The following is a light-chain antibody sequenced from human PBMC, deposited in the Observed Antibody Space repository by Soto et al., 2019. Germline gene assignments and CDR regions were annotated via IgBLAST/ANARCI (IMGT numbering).Light chain of an antibody. CDR2: AAF. V-gene: IGKV3D-20*02. CDR1: QSIGRGY. Sequence: EIELTQSPATLSLSPGERATLSCRASQSIGRGYLAWYQQRPDQARRLLIRAAFSRAAGTSDRFSGGGCAAYFPPTISRLAHDVFAFYCLQHFSDPCTFGRGTKVEVK. J-gene: IGKJ1*01. CDR3: QHFSDPCT.